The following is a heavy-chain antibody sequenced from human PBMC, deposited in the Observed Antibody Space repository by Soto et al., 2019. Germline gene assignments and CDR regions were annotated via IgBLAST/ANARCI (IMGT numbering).Heavy chain of an antibody. J-gene: IGHJ6*03. CDR3: ARVRYGDYYYYYYMDV. D-gene: IGHD4-17*01. CDR1: GFTFSSYW. V-gene: IGHV3-7*01. CDR2: IKQDGSEK. Sequence: SGGSLRLSCAASGFTFSSYWMSWVRQAPGKGLERVANIKQDGSEKYYVDSVKGRFTISRDNAKNSLYLQMNSLRAEDTAVYYCARVRYGDYYYYYYMDVWGKGTTVIVSS.